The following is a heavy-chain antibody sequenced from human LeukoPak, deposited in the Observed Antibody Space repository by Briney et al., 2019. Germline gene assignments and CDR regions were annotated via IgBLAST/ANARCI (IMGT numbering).Heavy chain of an antibody. J-gene: IGHJ5*02. CDR2: INHSGST. Sequence: SETLSLTCAVYGGYYIGYYRSWIRQPPGRGLEWIGEINHSGSTNYNPSLKSRVTISVDTSKNQFSLKLSSVTAADTAVYYCARGPGTIFGVVIRGIVWIAPWAEETLVTVSS. D-gene: IGHD3-3*01. CDR3: ARGPGTIFGVVIRGIVWIAP. CDR1: GGYYIGYY. V-gene: IGHV4-34*01.